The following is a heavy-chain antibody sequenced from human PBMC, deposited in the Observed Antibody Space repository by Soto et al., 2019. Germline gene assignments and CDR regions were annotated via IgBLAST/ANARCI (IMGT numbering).Heavy chain of an antibody. Sequence: QVQLQQWGAGLLKPSETLSLTCAVYGGSFSGYYWSWIRQPPGKGLEWSGEINHSGSTNYNPSLKSLVTISVDTSKNQFSLKLSSVTATDTAVYYCARAVESGSGSYSGYYYYGMDVWGHGTTVTVSS. V-gene: IGHV4-34*01. CDR2: INHSGST. CDR3: ARAVESGSGSYSGYYYYGMDV. J-gene: IGHJ6*02. D-gene: IGHD1-26*01. CDR1: GGSFSGYY.